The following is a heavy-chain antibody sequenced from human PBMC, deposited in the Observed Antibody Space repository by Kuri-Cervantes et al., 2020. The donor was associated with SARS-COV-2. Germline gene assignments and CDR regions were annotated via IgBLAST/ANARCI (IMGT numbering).Heavy chain of an antibody. Sequence: GSLRLSCNVSGASISDYYCSWIRQPPGKGLEWIGYIYDSAITKYTPSLKSRVTMSVDTSKNQFSLKLTAVTATDTAIYYCARYCSGGNCWGDFDYWGQGTLVTVSS. V-gene: IGHV4-59*01. J-gene: IGHJ4*02. CDR1: GASISDYY. CDR3: ARYCSGGNCWGDFDY. D-gene: IGHD2-15*01. CDR2: IYDSAIT.